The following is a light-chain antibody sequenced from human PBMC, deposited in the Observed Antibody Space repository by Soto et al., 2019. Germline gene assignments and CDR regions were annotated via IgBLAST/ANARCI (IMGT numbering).Light chain of an antibody. J-gene: IGKJ4*02. V-gene: IGKV3D-20*02. CDR2: GAT. Sequence: EIVLTQSPGTLSLSPGERATLSCRASQSVSSSYLAWYQQKAGQAPRLLIYGATSRATGIPDRFSGSGSGTDFTLTISRLEPEDFAVYYCQQRSNWPPLTFGGGTKVDIK. CDR3: QQRSNWPPLT. CDR1: QSVSSSY.